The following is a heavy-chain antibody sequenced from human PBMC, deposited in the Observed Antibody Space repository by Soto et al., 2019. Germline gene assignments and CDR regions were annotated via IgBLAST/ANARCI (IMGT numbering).Heavy chain of an antibody. CDR1: GFTFSSYG. CDR2: INDGGDT. J-gene: IGHJ4*02. CDR3: AKRVDYSRSSAYFDY. Sequence: GGSLRLSCAASGFTFSSYGMSWVRQAPGKGLEWVSSINDGGDTYYGDSVKGRFTISRDNSKNTLYLQMNSLSAEDTAVYYCAKRVDYSRSSAYFDYWAQGTLVTVSS. D-gene: IGHD6-6*01. V-gene: IGHV3-23*01.